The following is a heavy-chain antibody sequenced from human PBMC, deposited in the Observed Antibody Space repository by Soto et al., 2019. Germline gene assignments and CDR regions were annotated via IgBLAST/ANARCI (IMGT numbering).Heavy chain of an antibody. CDR1: VYTFTSYY. J-gene: IGHJ6*02. V-gene: IGHV1-46*01. Sequence: XSVKVSCKASVYTFTSYYMHWVRQAPGQGLEWMGIINPSGGSTSYAQKFQGRVTMTRDTSTSTVYMELSSLRSEDTAVYYCARDPQYSSSYYYYYYGMDVWGQGNTVTVSS. CDR3: ARDPQYSSSYYYYYYGMDV. D-gene: IGHD6-6*01. CDR2: INPSGGST.